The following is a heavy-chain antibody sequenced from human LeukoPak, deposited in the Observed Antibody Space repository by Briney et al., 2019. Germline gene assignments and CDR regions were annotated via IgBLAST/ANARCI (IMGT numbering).Heavy chain of an antibody. CDR1: GYTFTGYY. CDR3: ATLKQLPEYYFDY. J-gene: IGHJ4*02. V-gene: IGHV5-51*01. D-gene: IGHD2-2*01. Sequence: ASVKVSCKASGYTFTGYYMHWVRQAPGQGLEWMGIIYPGDSDTRYSPSFQGLVTISADKSISTAYLQWSSLKASDTAMYYCATLKQLPEYYFDYWGQGTLVTVSS. CDR2: IYPGDSDT.